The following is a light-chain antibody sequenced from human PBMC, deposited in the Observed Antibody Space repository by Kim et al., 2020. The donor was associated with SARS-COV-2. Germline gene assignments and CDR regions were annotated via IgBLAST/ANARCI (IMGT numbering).Light chain of an antibody. J-gene: IGLJ3*02. CDR2: NTN. Sequence: GTVTLTCASSTGAVTSGHFPNWFQQKPGQAPTALIYNTNNKYSWTPARFSGSVLGGKAALTLSNVQPDDEADYYCLLFYGDAHLRLFGGGTQLTVL. V-gene: IGLV7-43*01. CDR1: TGAVTSGHF. CDR3: LLFYGDAHLRL.